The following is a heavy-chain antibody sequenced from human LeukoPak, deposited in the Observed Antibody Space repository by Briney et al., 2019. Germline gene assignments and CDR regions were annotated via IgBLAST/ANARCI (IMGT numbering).Heavy chain of an antibody. Sequence: PSETLSLTCSFSTDSITDSYWTWIRQPPGKGLEWIGYIYYSGNTNFNPSLKSRVTMSVDTSKNQFSLKLTSVTAADTAVYNCARVDPYSIEYGSAAFDNWGQGTLVTVSS. CDR1: TDSITDSY. CDR3: ARVDPYSIEYGSAAFDN. J-gene: IGHJ4*02. CDR2: IYYSGNT. V-gene: IGHV4-59*01. D-gene: IGHD6-25*01.